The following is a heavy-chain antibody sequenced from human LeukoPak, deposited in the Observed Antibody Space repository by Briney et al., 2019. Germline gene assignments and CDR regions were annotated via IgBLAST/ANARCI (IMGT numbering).Heavy chain of an antibody. CDR3: ARMPLDYYETLDAFDL. CDR2: INCNSGAT. V-gene: IGHV1-2*02. Sequence: ASVKVSCKAAGYTFSGYYLHWVRQVPGQGLEWMGWINCNSGATNLAQKFQGRVTMTKDRPIRTAYMELKSLRPDDTAIYYCARMPLDYYETLDAFDLWGQGTMVIVSS. CDR1: GYTFSGYY. D-gene: IGHD3-22*01. J-gene: IGHJ3*01.